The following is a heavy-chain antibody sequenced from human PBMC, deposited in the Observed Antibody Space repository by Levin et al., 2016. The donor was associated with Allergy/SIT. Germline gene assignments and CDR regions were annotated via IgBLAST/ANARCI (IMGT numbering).Heavy chain of an antibody. D-gene: IGHD2-21*02. CDR2: ISSGHTDT. V-gene: IGHV3-11*05. Sequence: WIRQPPGKGLEWVSYISSGHTDTYYADSVKGRFTISRDNAKNSLYLQMSSLRVDDTAVYFCARVPSRGDPQYDYWGQGTLVTVSS. CDR3: ARVPSRGDPQYDY. J-gene: IGHJ4*02.